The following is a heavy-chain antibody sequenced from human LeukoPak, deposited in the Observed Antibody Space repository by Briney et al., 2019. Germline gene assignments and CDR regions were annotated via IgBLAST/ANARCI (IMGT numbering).Heavy chain of an antibody. CDR2: SRNKADSYTT. CDR3: ARGGPYGGNSAFDY. CDR1: GFTFSDHY. D-gene: IGHD4-23*01. J-gene: IGHJ4*02. V-gene: IGHV3-72*01. Sequence: GGSLRLSCAVSGFTFSDHYMDWARQAPGKGLEWVGRSRNKADSYTTEHAASVKGRFTISRDDSKNSLYLQMNYLKTEDTAVYYCARGGPYGGNSAFDYWGQGTLVTVSS.